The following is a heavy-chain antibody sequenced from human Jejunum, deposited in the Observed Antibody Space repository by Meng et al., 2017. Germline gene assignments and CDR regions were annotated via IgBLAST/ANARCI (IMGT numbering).Heavy chain of an antibody. CDR2: IYPGDSGI. J-gene: IGHJ4*02. CDR3: ARLGYGSVDTCYSHFHY. CDR1: GYTFANYW. D-gene: IGHD2-15*01. Sequence: GESLKISCKASGYTFANYWIGWVRQMPGKGLEFMGIIYPGDSGIRYSPSFQGQVTISADKSISTAYLQWSSLNASDTAIYCCARLGYGSVDTCYSHFHYWGQGTLVTVSS. V-gene: IGHV5-51*01.